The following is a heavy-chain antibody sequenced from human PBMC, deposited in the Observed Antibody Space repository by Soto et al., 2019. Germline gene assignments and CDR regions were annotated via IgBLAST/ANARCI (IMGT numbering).Heavy chain of an antibody. D-gene: IGHD2-15*01. CDR2: IFHSGST. J-gene: IGHJ5*02. Sequence: PSETLSLTCSVSRAFINSGGFYYSWMRQPPGKGLEWLGYIFHSGSTLYNPSLRGRLTLSADTSRNQLSLYLTSVTAADTAVYYCVRGGIAGHWFDPWGQGILVTVSS. CDR3: VRGGIAGHWFDP. V-gene: IGHV4-31*03. CDR1: RAFINSGGFY.